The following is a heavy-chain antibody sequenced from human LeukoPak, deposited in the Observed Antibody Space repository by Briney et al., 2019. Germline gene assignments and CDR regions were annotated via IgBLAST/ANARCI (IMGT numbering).Heavy chain of an antibody. J-gene: IGHJ4*02. CDR2: TYYRSKWYN. Sequence: PSQTLSLTCAISGDSVSSNSAAWTGIRQSPSRGLEWLGRTYYRSKWYNAYAVSVKSRITINQDTSKNQFSLRLRSVTPGETAVYYCARGHSGYPEYWGQGTLVTVSS. D-gene: IGHD5-12*01. V-gene: IGHV6-1*01. CDR1: GDSVSSNSAA. CDR3: ARGHSGYPEY.